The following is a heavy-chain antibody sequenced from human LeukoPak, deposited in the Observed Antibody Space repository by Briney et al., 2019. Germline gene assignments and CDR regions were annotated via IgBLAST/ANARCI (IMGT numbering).Heavy chain of an antibody. CDR3: ARAGIRYPGWFDP. D-gene: IGHD1-26*01. Sequence: GGSLRLSCAAFGFTFSSYSMNWVRQAPGKGLEWVSSISSSSSYIYYADSVKGRFTISRDNAKNSLYLQMNSLRAEDTAVYYCARAGIRYPGWFDPWGQGTLVTVSS. CDR2: ISSSSSYI. V-gene: IGHV3-21*01. J-gene: IGHJ5*02. CDR1: GFTFSSYS.